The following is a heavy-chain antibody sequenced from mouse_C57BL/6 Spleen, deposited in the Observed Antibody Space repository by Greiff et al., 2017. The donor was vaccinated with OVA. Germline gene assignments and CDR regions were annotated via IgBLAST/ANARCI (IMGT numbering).Heavy chain of an antibody. CDR2: IYPGSGST. Sequence: QVQLQQPGAELVKPGASVKMSCKASGYTFTSYWITWVKQRPGQGLEWIGDIYPGSGSTNYNEQFKSKATLTVDTSSSTAYMQLSSLTSEDSAVYYCARSRDGYAWFAYWGKGTLVTVSA. V-gene: IGHV1-55*01. CDR3: ARSRDGYAWFAY. J-gene: IGHJ3*01. CDR1: GYTFTSYW. D-gene: IGHD2-2*01.